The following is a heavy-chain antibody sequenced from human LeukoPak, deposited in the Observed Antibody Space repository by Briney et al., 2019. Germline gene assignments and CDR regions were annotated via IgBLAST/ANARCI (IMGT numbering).Heavy chain of an antibody. CDR2: IIPIFGTA. V-gene: IGHV1-69*01. CDR3: ARGTFSGSYRIPFDY. J-gene: IGHJ4*02. Sequence: ASVKVSCKASGGTFSSYAISWARQAPGQGLEWMGGIIPIFGTANYAQKFQGRVTITAGESTSTAYMELSSLRSEDTAVYYCARGTFSGSYRIPFDYWGQGTLVTVSS. D-gene: IGHD3-16*02. CDR1: GGTFSSYA.